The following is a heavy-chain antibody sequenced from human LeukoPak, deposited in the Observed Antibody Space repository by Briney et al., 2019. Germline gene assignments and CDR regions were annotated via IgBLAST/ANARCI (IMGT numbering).Heavy chain of an antibody. Sequence: GGSLRLSCAVSGFTFSSYSMNWVRQAPGKGLEWVAVIWSDATNEYYADSVKGRFTISRDNSRNTVFLQMNNLRVEDTAVYFCAKDAQRGFDYSNSLESWGQGTLVTVSS. CDR2: IWSDATNE. V-gene: IGHV3-33*06. CDR1: GFTFSSYS. D-gene: IGHD4-11*01. J-gene: IGHJ4*02. CDR3: AKDAQRGFDYSNSLES.